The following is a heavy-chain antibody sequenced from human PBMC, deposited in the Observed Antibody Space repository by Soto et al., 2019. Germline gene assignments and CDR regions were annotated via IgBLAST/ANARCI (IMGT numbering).Heavy chain of an antibody. Sequence: EMQLVESGGGLVQPGGSLRLSCAASGFTFTNYWMQWVRQAPGKGLVWVSRINSDGSSTSHADSVKGRFTISRDNAKNTLYLQMSSLRAEDTAVYYCARPQCLPDDVFDVWGRGTVVTVSS. CDR3: ARPQCLPDDVFDV. CDR1: GFTFTNYW. J-gene: IGHJ3*01. D-gene: IGHD6-19*01. CDR2: INSDGSST. V-gene: IGHV3-74*01.